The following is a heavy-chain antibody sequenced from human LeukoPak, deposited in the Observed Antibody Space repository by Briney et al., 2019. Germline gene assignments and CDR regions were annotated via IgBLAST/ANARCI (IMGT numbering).Heavy chain of an antibody. CDR3: ASPHPHGSGSYIFDY. J-gene: IGHJ4*02. CDR2: IIPIFGTA. D-gene: IGHD3-10*01. Sequence: GASVKVSFKASGGTFSSYAISWVRQAPGQGLEWMGGIIPIFGTANYAQKFQGRVTITADKSTSTAYMELSSLRSEDTAVYYCASPHPHGSGSYIFDYWGQGTLVTVSS. CDR1: GGTFSSYA. V-gene: IGHV1-69*06.